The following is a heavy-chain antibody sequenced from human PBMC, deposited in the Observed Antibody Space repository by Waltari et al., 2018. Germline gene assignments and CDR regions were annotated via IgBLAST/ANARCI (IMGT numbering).Heavy chain of an antibody. V-gene: IGHV1-69*10. CDR1: GGTFSSYA. Sequence: QVQLVQSGAEVKKPGSSVKVSCKASGGTFSSYAISWVRQAPGQGLEWMGGITPILGIANYAQKFQGRVTITADKSTSTAYMELSSLRSEDTAVYYCARGIVVVPAAMPIRYYGMDVWGQGTTVTVSS. CDR3: ARGIVVVPAAMPIRYYGMDV. D-gene: IGHD2-2*01. J-gene: IGHJ6*02. CDR2: ITPILGIA.